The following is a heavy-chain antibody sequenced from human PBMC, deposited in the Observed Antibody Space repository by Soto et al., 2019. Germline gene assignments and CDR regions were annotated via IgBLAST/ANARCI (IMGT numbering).Heavy chain of an antibody. CDR3: ARRNLYGDYVYFDY. CDR2: IYYSGST. J-gene: IGHJ4*02. D-gene: IGHD4-17*01. Sequence: SETLSLTCTVSGGSISSSSYYWGWIRQPPGKGLEWIGSIYYSGSTYYNPSLKSRVTISVDTSKNQFSLKLSSVTAADTAVYYCARRNLYGDYVYFDYWGQGTLVTVSS. V-gene: IGHV4-39*01. CDR1: GGSISSSSYY.